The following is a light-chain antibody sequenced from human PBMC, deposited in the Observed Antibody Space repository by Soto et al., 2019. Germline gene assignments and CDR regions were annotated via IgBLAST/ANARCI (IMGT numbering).Light chain of an antibody. Sequence: VLTQSPSASASLGASVRLTCTLSSGHSSYAIAWHQQQPEKGPRYLMKINSDGSHRKGDGIPDRFSGSSSGAERYLTISSLQSEDEADYYCQTWGTGPWVFGGGTKLTVL. CDR3: QTWGTGPWV. CDR1: SGHSSYA. CDR2: INSDGSH. V-gene: IGLV4-69*01. J-gene: IGLJ3*02.